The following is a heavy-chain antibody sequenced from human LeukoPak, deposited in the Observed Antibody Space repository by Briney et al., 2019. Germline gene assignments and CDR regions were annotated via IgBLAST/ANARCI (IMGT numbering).Heavy chain of an antibody. CDR1: GFSFSYYN. D-gene: IGHD3-16*01. J-gene: IGHJ3*01. CDR2: ISSSGIDM. V-gene: IGHV3-21*01. CDR3: ARDRSHDDAFDL. Sequence: GGSLSLSCEASGFSFSYYNFNWVRQAPGKGLEWVSSISSSGIDMYCADSLKGRFTISRDNAKNSLYLHMSSLRVEDTAVYYCARDRSHDDAFDLWGQGTMVTVSS.